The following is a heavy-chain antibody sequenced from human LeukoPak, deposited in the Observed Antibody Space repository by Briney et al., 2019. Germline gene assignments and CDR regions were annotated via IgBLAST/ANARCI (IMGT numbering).Heavy chain of an antibody. J-gene: IGHJ4*02. CDR3: ARVGGDYYDSMNPGIYFDY. CDR2: IYHSGST. Sequence: SETLSLTCAVSGGSISNSNWWSWVRQPPGKGLEWIGYIYHSGSTYYNPSLKSRVTISVDRSKNQFSLKLSSVTAADTAVYYCARVGGDYYDSMNPGIYFDYWGQGTLVTVSS. CDR1: GGSISNSNW. D-gene: IGHD3-22*01. V-gene: IGHV4-4*02.